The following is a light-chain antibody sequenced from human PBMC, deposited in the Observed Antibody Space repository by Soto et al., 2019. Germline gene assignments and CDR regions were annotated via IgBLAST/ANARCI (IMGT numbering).Light chain of an antibody. J-gene: IGLJ2*01. CDR1: RGHSRNA. V-gene: IGLV4-69*01. Sequence: QPVLTQSPSASASLGASVKLTCTLSRGHSRNAIAWHQQQPEKGPRYLMKLNSDGSHNKGDGIPDRFSGSSSGAERYLTISSRQSEDEADYYCQTWGTGIQVFGGGTKLTVL. CDR2: LNSDGSH. CDR3: QTWGTGIQV.